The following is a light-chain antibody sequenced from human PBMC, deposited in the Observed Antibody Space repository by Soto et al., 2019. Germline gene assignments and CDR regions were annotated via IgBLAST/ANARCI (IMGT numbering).Light chain of an antibody. J-gene: IGKJ1*01. Sequence: DLVMTQSPLSLPVTPGEPASISCRSSQSLLHSNGYNYLDWYLQKPGQSPQLLIYWGSNRASGVPDRFSRSGSGTDFTLKINRVEAGDVGGYFCMLGLQIPPTFGQGPKVEV. CDR3: MLGLQIPPT. CDR1: QSLLHSNGYNY. CDR2: WGS. V-gene: IGKV2-28*01.